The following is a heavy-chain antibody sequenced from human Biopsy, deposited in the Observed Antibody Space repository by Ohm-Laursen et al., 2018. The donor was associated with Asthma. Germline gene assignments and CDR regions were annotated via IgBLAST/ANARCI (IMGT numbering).Heavy chain of an antibody. CDR2: IDQSGYT. CDR3: ARAAITGIRGWFDP. CDR1: GGYLTGHY. J-gene: IGHJ5*02. D-gene: IGHD1-20*01. Sequence: SDTLSLTCTVYGGYLTGHYWNWIRQPPGKGLEWIGEIDQSGYTNYNPSLKSRVTISADTSKNQFHLNLSSVTAADTAVYFCARAAITGIRGWFDPWGQGTQVTVS. V-gene: IGHV4-34*01.